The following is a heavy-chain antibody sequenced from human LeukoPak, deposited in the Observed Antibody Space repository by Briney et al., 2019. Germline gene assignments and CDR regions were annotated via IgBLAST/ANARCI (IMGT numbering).Heavy chain of an antibody. J-gene: IGHJ3*02. CDR3: ARGLTGTTTDAFDI. CDR2: IIPIFGTA. Sequence: SVKVSCKASGYTFTSYGISWVRQAPGQGLEWMGGIIPIFGTANYAQKFQGRVTITADKSTSTAYMELSSLRSEDTAVYYCARGLTGTTTDAFDIWGQGTMVTVSS. D-gene: IGHD1-7*01. CDR1: GYTFTSYG. V-gene: IGHV1-69*06.